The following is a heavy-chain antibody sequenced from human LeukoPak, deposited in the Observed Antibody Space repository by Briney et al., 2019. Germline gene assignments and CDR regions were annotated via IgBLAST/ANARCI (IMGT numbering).Heavy chain of an antibody. CDR2: VNPNSGNT. D-gene: IGHD3-9*01. CDR1: GYTFTSYD. J-gene: IGHJ4*02. Sequence: VASVKVCCKASGYTFTSYDINWVRQATGQGLEWMGWVNPNSGNTGYAQNFQGRVTMTRDTSTSTAYMELSSLRSEDTAVYYCARVTYYHILTGSYSGGDFGHWGQGTLVTVSS. CDR3: ARVTYYHILTGSYSGGDFGH. V-gene: IGHV1-8*01.